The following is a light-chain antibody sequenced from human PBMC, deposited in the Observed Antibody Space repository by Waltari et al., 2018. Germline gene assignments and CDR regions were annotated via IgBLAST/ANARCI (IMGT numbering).Light chain of an antibody. J-gene: IGLJ1*01. CDR3: QVWDGSSDHYV. CDR1: NIESKH. V-gene: IGLV3-21*02. CDR2: DDS. Sequence: VLTQPPSVSVAPGQTARITCGGNNIESKHVHWYQQKPGQAPVLVIYDDSDRPSGIPERFAGSNSGNVATLAIFGLEAGDEADYYCQVWDGSSDHYVFGSGTKVTVL.